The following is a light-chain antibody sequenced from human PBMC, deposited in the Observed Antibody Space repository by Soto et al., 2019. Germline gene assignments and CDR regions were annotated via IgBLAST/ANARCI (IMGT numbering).Light chain of an antibody. CDR1: SANIGSNT. CDR3: AAWDDSLGGSWV. V-gene: IGLV1-44*01. Sequence: QSILTQPPSVSGTPGQRVTISCSGSSANIGSNTVNWYQHLPGSAPRLLIFIYDQRPSGVPDRFSGSKSGTSASLAISGLRSEDEADYYCAAWDDSLGGSWVFGGGTKLTVL. CDR2: IYD. J-gene: IGLJ3*02.